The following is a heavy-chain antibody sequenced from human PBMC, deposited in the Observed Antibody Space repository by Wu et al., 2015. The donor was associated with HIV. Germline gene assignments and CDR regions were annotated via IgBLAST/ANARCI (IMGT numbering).Heavy chain of an antibody. CDR2: IIPIFGTA. J-gene: IGHJ6*01. Sequence: QVQLVQSGAEVKKPGSSVKVSCKASGGTFSSYAISWVRQAPGQGLEWMGGIIPIFGTANYAQKFQGRVTITTDESTSTAYMELSSLRSEDTAVYYCANTMVRGGDYYGMDVWGPRGPRSPSPQ. D-gene: IGHD3-10*01. CDR1: GGTFSSYA. CDR3: ANTMVRGGDYYGMDV. V-gene: IGHV1-69*05.